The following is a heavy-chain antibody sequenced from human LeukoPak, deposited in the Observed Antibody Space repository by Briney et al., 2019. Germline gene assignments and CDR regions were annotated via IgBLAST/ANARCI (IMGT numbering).Heavy chain of an antibody. J-gene: IGHJ4*02. CDR3: ATKPYSSSSLGGTENRGTDY. CDR2: FDPEDGET. D-gene: IGHD6-6*01. CDR1: GYTLTELS. V-gene: IGHV1-24*01. Sequence: ASVKVSCKVSGYTLTELSMHWVRQAPGKGLEWMGGFDPEDGETIYAQKFQGRVTMTEDTSTDTAYMELSSLRSEDTAVYYSATKPYSSSSLGGTENRGTDYWGQGTLVTVSS.